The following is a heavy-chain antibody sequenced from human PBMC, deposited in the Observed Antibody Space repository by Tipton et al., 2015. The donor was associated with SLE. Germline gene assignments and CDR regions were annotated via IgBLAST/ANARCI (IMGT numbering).Heavy chain of an antibody. J-gene: IGHJ4*02. V-gene: IGHV3-21*01. CDR2: ISSSSSYI. CDR1: GFTFSSYS. CDR3: ARAWGSGWDFDY. Sequence: SLRLSCAASGFTFSSYSMNWVRQAPGEGLEWVSSISSSSSYIYYADSVKGRFTISRDNAKNSLYLQMNSLRAEDTAVYYCARAWGSGWDFDYWGQGTLVTVSS. D-gene: IGHD6-19*01.